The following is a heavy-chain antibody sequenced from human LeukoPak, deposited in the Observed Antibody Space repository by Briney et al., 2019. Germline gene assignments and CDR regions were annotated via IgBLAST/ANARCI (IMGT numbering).Heavy chain of an antibody. J-gene: IGHJ4*02. D-gene: IGHD1-26*01. CDR3: AIQTTQRQIVGAIGEFDY. V-gene: IGHV4-59*08. CDR1: GGSTSSYY. CDR2: INNSGNT. Sequence: PSETLSLTCTVSGGSTSSYYWSWIRQPPGKGLEWIGYINNSGNTNYNPSLKSRVTMSVDTSKNQFSLKLSSVTAADTAVYYCAIQTTQRQIVGAIGEFDYWGQGILVTVSS.